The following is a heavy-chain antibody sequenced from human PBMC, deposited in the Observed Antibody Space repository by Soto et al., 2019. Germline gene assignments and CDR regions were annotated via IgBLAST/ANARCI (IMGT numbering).Heavy chain of an antibody. V-gene: IGHV3-33*08. CDR1: GFTFSSYG. Sequence: HVKLVESGGGVVQPGRSLRLSCAASGFTFSSYGMHWVRQAPGKGLEWVALIWYDGSLNYYGDSVKGRFTISRDNSKNTLSLQMNSLRDDDTAVYYCARDRRADGAFYYFDYWGQGTPVSVSS. CDR3: ARDRRADGAFYYFDY. J-gene: IGHJ4*02. CDR2: IWYDGSLN. D-gene: IGHD2-8*01.